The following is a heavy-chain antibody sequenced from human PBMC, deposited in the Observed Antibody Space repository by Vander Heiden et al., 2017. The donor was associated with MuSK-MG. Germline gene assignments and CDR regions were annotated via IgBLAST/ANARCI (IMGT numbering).Heavy chain of an antibody. Sequence: QVQLVQSGAEVKKPGASVKVSCKASGYTFTSYAMHWVRQAPGQRLEWMGWINAGNGNTKYSQKFQGRVTITRDTSASTAYMELSSLRSEDTAVYYCARAVTLIFGEIDPWGQGTLVTVSS. V-gene: IGHV1-3*01. CDR3: ARAVTLIFGEIDP. J-gene: IGHJ5*02. D-gene: IGHD3-3*01. CDR1: GYTFTSYA. CDR2: INAGNGNT.